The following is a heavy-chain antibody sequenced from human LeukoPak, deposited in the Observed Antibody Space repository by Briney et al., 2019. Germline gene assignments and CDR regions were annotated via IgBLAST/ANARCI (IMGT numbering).Heavy chain of an antibody. J-gene: IGHJ4*02. CDR1: GFTVSSNY. CDR3: ARASFGVIVGPDY. Sequence: PGGSLRLSCAASGFTVSSNYMSWVRQAPGKGLEWVSVIYSGGSTYYADSVKGRFTISRDNSKNTLYLQMNSLRAEDTAVYYCARASFGVIVGPDYWGQGTLVTVSS. CDR2: IYSGGST. V-gene: IGHV3-53*01. D-gene: IGHD3-3*01.